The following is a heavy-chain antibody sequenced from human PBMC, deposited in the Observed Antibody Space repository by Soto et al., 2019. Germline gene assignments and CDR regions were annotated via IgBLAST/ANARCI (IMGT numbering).Heavy chain of an antibody. CDR2: IYYSGST. V-gene: IGHV4-59*01. CDR3: ARVSLVVLELSYYYGMDV. D-gene: IGHD1-7*01. J-gene: IGHJ6*01. CDR1: GGSISSYY. Sequence: SETLSLTCTVSGGSISSYYWSWIRQPPGQGLEWLGYIYYSGSTNYNPSLKSRVTISVDTSKNQFSLKLSSVTAADTAVYYCARVSLVVLELSYYYGMDVWGQGTTVTVSS.